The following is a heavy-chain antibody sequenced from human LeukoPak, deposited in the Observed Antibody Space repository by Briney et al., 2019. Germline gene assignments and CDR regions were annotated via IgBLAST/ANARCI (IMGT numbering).Heavy chain of an antibody. V-gene: IGHV4-59*08. CDR1: GGSISSYY. D-gene: IGHD1-26*01. CDR2: IYYSGST. J-gene: IGHJ3*02. Sequence: SETLSLTCTVSGGSISSYYWSWIRQPPGKGLEWIGYIYYSGSTNYNPSLKSRVTISVDTSKNQFSLKLSSVTAADTAVYYCARGRVGAYAYDIWGQGTMVTVSS. CDR3: ARGRVGAYAYDI.